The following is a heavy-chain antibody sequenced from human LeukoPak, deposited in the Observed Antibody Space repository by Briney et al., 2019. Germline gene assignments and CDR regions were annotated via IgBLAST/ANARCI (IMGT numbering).Heavy chain of an antibody. CDR2: INPSGGST. J-gene: IGHJ6*03. Sequence: ASVKVSCKASGYTFTSYHMHWVRQAPGQGLEWMGIINPSGGSTSYAQKFQGRVTMTRDMSTSTVYMELSSLRSEDTAVYYCARDGEVLRYFDHGIPHYYYYMDVWGKGTTVTVSS. CDR1: GYTFTSYH. V-gene: IGHV1-46*01. CDR3: ARDGEVLRYFDHGIPHYYYYMDV. D-gene: IGHD3-9*01.